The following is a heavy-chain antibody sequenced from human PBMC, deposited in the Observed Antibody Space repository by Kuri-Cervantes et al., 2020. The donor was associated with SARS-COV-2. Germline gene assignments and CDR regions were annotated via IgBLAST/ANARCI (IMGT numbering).Heavy chain of an antibody. V-gene: IGHV1-2*04. CDR3: ARSTPSRRLVVISQGGAFDI. Sequence: ASVKVSCKASGYTFSDYYMYWVRQAPGQGLEWMGWINPNSGGTNYAQKFQGWVTMTRDTSISTVYMELSRLRSDDTAVYYCARSTPSRRLVVISQGGAFDIWGQGTMVPS. CDR2: INPNSGGT. D-gene: IGHD3-22*01. CDR1: GYTFSDYY. J-gene: IGHJ3*02.